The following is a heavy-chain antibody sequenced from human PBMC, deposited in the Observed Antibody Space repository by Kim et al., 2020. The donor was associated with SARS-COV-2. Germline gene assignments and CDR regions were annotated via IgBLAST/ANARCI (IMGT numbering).Heavy chain of an antibody. CDR2: VIPNSSKP. V-gene: IGHV1-8*01. J-gene: IGHJ6*01. D-gene: IGHD6-19*01. Sequence: ASVKVSCKASGYSFTSHGINRVRQASGEGLEWMGWVIPNSSKPGYAQKFQGGVSMTTDTSTSTAYMELTSLTSEDTAEYSSASVELQCRSGWLIYYGID. CDR1: GYSFTSHG. CDR3: ASVELQCRSGWLIYYGID.